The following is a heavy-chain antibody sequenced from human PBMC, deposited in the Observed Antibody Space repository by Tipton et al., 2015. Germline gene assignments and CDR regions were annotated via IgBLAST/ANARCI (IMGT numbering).Heavy chain of an antibody. CDR3: ARTQTVLRYFDWLSEPHAFDI. D-gene: IGHD3-9*01. CDR1: GGSISHYY. J-gene: IGHJ3*02. Sequence: TLSLTCTVSGGSISHYYWSWIRQPPGKGLEWIGRIYYSGNTYYNPSLKSRVTVSVDTSKNQFSLKLSSVTAADTAVYYCARTQTVLRYFDWLSEPHAFDIWGQGTMVTVSS. CDR2: IYYSGNT. V-gene: IGHV4-59*05.